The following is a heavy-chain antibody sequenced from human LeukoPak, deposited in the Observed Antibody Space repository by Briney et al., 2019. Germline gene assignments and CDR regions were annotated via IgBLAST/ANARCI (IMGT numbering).Heavy chain of an antibody. Sequence: SVKVPCKASGGTFSSYAISWVRQAPGQGLEWMGGIIPIFGTANYAQKFQGRVTITADESTSTAYMELSSLRSEDTAVYYCARQRVPAATYYFDYWGQGTLVTVSS. CDR1: GGTFSSYA. J-gene: IGHJ4*02. CDR3: ARQRVPAATYYFDY. CDR2: IIPIFGTA. V-gene: IGHV1-69*01. D-gene: IGHD2-2*01.